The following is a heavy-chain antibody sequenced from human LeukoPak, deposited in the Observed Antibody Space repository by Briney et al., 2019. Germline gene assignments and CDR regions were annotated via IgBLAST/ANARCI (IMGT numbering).Heavy chain of an antibody. Sequence: GGSLRLSCAASGFTFSDHYMSWIRQAPGKGLEWVSYISTSSSYTTYADSVKGRFTISRDNAKNSLFLQMNSLRAEDTAVYYCARGTAGDYWGQGILVTVSS. J-gene: IGHJ4*02. CDR2: ISTSSSYT. V-gene: IGHV3-11*05. CDR1: GFTFSDHY. CDR3: ARGTAGDY.